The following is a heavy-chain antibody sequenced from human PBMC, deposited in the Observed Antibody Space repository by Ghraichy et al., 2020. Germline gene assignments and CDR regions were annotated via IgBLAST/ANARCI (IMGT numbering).Heavy chain of an antibody. Sequence: SETLSLTCTVSGGSISSYYWSWIRQPPGKGLEWIGYIYYSGSTNYNPSLKSRVTISVDTSKNQFSLKLSSVTAADTAVYYCARCEARSSASDYWGQGTLVTVSS. V-gene: IGHV4-59*01. CDR1: GGSISSYY. J-gene: IGHJ4*02. CDR3: ARCEARSSASDY. CDR2: IYYSGST. D-gene: IGHD6-25*01.